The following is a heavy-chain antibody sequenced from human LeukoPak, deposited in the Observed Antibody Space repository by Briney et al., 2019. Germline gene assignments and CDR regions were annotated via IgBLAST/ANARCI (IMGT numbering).Heavy chain of an antibody. Sequence: PSETLSLTCTVSGGSISSYYLRWIRQPPGKGLEWIGYIYYSGSTNYNPSLKSRVTISVDTSKNQFSLKLSSVTAADTAVYYCARVVQEAQLVGYYYYMDVWGKGTTVTVSS. CDR2: IYYSGST. D-gene: IGHD6-6*01. CDR3: ARVVQEAQLVGYYYYMDV. J-gene: IGHJ6*03. CDR1: GGSISSYY. V-gene: IGHV4-59*01.